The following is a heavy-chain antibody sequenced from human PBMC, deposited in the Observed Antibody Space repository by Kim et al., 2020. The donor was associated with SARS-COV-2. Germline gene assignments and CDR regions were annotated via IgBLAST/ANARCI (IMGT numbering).Heavy chain of an antibody. CDR1: GGSISSSSYY. CDR2: IYYSGST. Sequence: SETLSLTCTVSGGSISSSSYYWGWIRQPPGKGLEWIGSIYYSGSTYYNPSLKSRVTISVDTSKNQFSLKLSSVTAADTAVYYCARPRSPVSNWFDPWGQGTLVTVSS. V-gene: IGHV4-39*01. J-gene: IGHJ5*02. CDR3: ARPRSPVSNWFDP.